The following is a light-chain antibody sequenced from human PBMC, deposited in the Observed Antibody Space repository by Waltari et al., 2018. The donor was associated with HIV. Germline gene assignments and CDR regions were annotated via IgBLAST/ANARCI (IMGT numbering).Light chain of an antibody. CDR3: SSYTSTYV. V-gene: IGLV2-14*01. Sequence: QSALTQPASVSGSPGQSITISCTGTSSDVGGYNYVSWYQQHPGKAPKLMIYDVSNRPSEVSNRFSGSKSGNTASLTISGLQAEDEADYYGSSYTSTYVFGTGTKVTVL. CDR2: DVS. J-gene: IGLJ1*01. CDR1: SSDVGGYNY.